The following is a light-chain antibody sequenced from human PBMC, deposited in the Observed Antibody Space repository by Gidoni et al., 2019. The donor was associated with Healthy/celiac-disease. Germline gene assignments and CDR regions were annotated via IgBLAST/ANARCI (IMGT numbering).Light chain of an antibody. V-gene: IGKV3-11*01. CDR2: DAS. J-gene: IGKJ4*01. CDR1: PSASSY. CDR3: QQRSNWPPLT. Sequence: ATLSCRASPSASSYLAWSQQKPGQAPRLLIHDASNWATGIPARFSGSGSGTGFPLTIRSLEPEDFSVYFCQQRSNWPPLTFGGGTKVEIK.